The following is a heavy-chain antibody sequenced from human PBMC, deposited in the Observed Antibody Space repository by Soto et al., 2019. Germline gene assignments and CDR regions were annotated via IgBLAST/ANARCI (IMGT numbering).Heavy chain of an antibody. D-gene: IGHD3-16*01. CDR1: GFTFSSFSTFE. V-gene: IGHV3-23*01. CDR3: VKGGWLDF. J-gene: IGHJ5*01. Sequence: GGSLRLSCAASGFTFSSFSTFEMRWVRQAPGRGLEWVSFISDDGSRAYYADAVKGRFTISRDNSKHTLYLQMNSLTAEDTAVYACVKGGWLDFWGQGTLVTVSS. CDR2: ISDDGSRA.